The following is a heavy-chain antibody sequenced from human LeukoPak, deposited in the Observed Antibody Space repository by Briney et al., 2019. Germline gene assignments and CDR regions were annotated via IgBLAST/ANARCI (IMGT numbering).Heavy chain of an antibody. D-gene: IGHD3-10*01. CDR2: INHSGST. CDR1: GGSFSGYY. J-gene: IGHJ6*04. Sequence: PSETLSLTCAVYGGSFSGYYWSWIRQPPGKGLEWIGEINHSGSTNYNPSLKSRVTISVDTSKNQFPLKLSSVTAADTAVYYCARGYYGSGKPRNYYYYYGMDVWGKGTTVTVSS. CDR3: ARGYYGSGKPRNYYYYYGMDV. V-gene: IGHV4-34*01.